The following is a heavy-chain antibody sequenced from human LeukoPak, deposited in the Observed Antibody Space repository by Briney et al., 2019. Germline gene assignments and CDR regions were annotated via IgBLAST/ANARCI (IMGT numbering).Heavy chain of an antibody. Sequence: SGGSLRLSCSASGFTFNTCGMHWVRQAPGKGLEWVAFIRYDGSGQYYGDSAKGRFTISRDNSKNTVDLQMNSLRVEDTAVYYCAKDYVSGDGYWDFDYWGQGTLVTVSS. J-gene: IGHJ4*02. CDR1: GFTFNTCG. CDR2: IRYDGSGQ. D-gene: IGHD5-24*01. CDR3: AKDYVSGDGYWDFDY. V-gene: IGHV3-30*02.